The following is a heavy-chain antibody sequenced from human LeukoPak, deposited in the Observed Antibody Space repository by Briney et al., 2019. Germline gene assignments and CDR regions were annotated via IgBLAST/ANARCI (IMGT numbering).Heavy chain of an antibody. Sequence: GSSVTVSFKTSVGTFNNSAISWVRQAPGQGLEWLGGIMPLFGTAGYAQKFQGRVTITKDESTRTVYLELTSLTSDDTAVYYCARDVHGDYGSGWFDPWGQGTLVSVSS. CDR3: ARDVHGDYGSGWFDP. D-gene: IGHD4-17*01. CDR1: VGTFNNSA. J-gene: IGHJ5*02. CDR2: IMPLFGTA. V-gene: IGHV1-69*05.